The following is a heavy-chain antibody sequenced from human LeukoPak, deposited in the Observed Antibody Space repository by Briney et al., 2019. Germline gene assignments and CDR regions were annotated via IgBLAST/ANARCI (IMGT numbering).Heavy chain of an antibody. D-gene: IGHD3-22*01. V-gene: IGHV3-30*04. CDR1: GFTFSSYA. Sequence: GGSLRLSCAASGFTFSSYAMHWVRQAPGKGLEWVAVISYDGSNKYYADSVKGRFTISRDNSKNTLYLQMNSLRAEDTAVYYCAEDLTYYYDSSGPGYWGQGTLVTVSS. CDR2: ISYDGSNK. J-gene: IGHJ4*02. CDR3: AEDLTYYYDSSGPGY.